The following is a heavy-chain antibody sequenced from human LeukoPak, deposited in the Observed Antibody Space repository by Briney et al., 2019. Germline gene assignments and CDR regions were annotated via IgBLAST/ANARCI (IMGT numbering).Heavy chain of an antibody. J-gene: IGHJ4*02. CDR2: ISGSGGST. V-gene: IGHV3-23*01. D-gene: IGHD5-12*01. CDR1: GFTFSSYA. Sequence: GGSLRLSCAASGFTFSSYAMSWVRQAQGKGLEWVSAISGSGGSTYYADSVKGQFTISRDNSKNTLYLQMNSLRAEDTAVYYCAKDSGYSGYDVYFDYWGQGTLVTVSS. CDR3: AKDSGYSGYDVYFDY.